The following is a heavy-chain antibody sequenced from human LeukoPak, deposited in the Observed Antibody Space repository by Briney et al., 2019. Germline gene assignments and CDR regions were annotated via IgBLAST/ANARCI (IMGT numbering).Heavy chain of an antibody. CDR1: GYTFTSYG. CDR2: ISTYDGNT. CDR3: ARDTVTIFGVVKGGPDAFDI. J-gene: IGHJ3*02. Sequence: ASMKVSCKASGYTFTSYGIIWVRQAPGQGLEWMGWISTYDGNTKYAQKLQGRVTMTTDTSTSTAYMELRSLRSDDTAVYYCARDTVTIFGVVKGGPDAFDIWGQGTMVTVSS. V-gene: IGHV1-18*01. D-gene: IGHD3-3*01.